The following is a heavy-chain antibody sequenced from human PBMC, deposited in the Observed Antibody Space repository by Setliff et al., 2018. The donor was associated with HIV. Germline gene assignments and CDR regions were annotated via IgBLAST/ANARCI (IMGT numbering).Heavy chain of an antibody. J-gene: IGHJ3*01. CDR1: RGSISTYY. Sequence: SETLSLTCTVSRGSISTYYWSWIRQPPGKGLEWLGYISYSGSTNYNPSLKSRLTISLDTSKNQFSLKLNSVTAADTAVYYCARDGGSSTWGSGAFDVWGKGTVVTVSS. D-gene: IGHD7-27*01. CDR3: ARDGGSSTWGSGAFDV. V-gene: IGHV4-59*01. CDR2: ISYSGST.